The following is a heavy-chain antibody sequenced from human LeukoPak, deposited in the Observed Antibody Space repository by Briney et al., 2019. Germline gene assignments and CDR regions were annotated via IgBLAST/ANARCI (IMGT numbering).Heavy chain of an antibody. D-gene: IGHD3-22*01. CDR1: GYXFTGYY. V-gene: IGHV1-2*02. J-gene: IGHJ4*02. Sequence: ASVKVSCKASGYXFTGYYINWVRQAPGQGLEWLGWINPNSGGTNYAQKFQGRVTMTRDTSISTAYMELSRLRSDDTAVYYCARENRYDSSGYYYNFDYWGQGTLVTVSS. CDR3: ARENRYDSSGYYYNFDY. CDR2: INPNSGGT.